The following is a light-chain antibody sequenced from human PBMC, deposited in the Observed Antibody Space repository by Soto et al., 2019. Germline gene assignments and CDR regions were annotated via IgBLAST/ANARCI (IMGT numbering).Light chain of an antibody. CDR3: GTWDSSLSAVV. V-gene: IGLV1-51*01. Sequence: QSVLTQPPSVSAAPGQTVTVSCSGSRSNIGKNYVSWYQHLPGTAPKLVIYDNNKRPSGIPDRFSGSKSGTSVTLGITGLQTVDEAYYYCGTWDSSLSAVVFGTGTKVTVL. CDR1: RSNIGKNY. J-gene: IGLJ1*01. CDR2: DNN.